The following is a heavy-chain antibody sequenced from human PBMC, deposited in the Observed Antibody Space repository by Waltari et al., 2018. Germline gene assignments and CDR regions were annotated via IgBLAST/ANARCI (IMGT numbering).Heavy chain of an antibody. CDR3: ARRGRLSSYFFDY. D-gene: IGHD2-15*01. Sequence: QLHLQESGPGLLKPSETLSLTCAVSGYSISGGDFWGWIRQPPGKGLEWIGSIYPGGDTYFNPSLKSRVTISVDKSKNQSSLNLRSMTAADTAVYYCARRGRLSSYFFDYWGQGTLVTVSS. J-gene: IGHJ4*02. CDR1: GYSISGGDF. CDR2: IYPGGDT. V-gene: IGHV4-38-2*01.